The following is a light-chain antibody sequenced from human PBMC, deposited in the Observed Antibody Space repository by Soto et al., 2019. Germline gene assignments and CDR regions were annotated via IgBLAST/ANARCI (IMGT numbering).Light chain of an antibody. J-gene: IGKJ5*01. Sequence: EIVLTQSPGTLSLSPGERATLSCRASQSVSSSYLAWYQQKPGQAPRLLIYGASSRATGIPDRFSGSGSGTDFTLTISRLEPEDLAVYYCQQYGSSPQPITFGQGTRLEIK. V-gene: IGKV3-20*01. CDR3: QQYGSSPQPIT. CDR2: GAS. CDR1: QSVSSSY.